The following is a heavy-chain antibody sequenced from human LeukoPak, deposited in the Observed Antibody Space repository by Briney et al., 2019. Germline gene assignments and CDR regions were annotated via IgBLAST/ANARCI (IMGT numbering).Heavy chain of an antibody. CDR2: IYSGGST. D-gene: IGHD3-22*01. CDR3: ASNYDSSGYKGW. CDR1: GFTVSSNY. J-gene: IGHJ4*02. V-gene: IGHV3-53*01. Sequence: GGSLRLSWAASGFTVSSNYMSWVRQAPGKGLEWVSVIYSGGSTYYADSVKGRFTISRDNSKNTLYLQMNSLRAEDTAVYYCASNYDSSGYKGWWGQGTLVTVSS.